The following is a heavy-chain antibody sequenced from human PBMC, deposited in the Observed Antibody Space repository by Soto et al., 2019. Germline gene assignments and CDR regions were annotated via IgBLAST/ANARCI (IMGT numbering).Heavy chain of an antibody. J-gene: IGHJ6*02. V-gene: IGHV3-43*01. Sequence: EVQLVESGGVVVQPGGSLRLSCAASGFTFDDYTMHWVRQAPGKGLEWVSLISWDGGSTYYADSVKGRFTISRDNSKNSLYLQMNSLRTEDTALYYCAKDKSGLFSGMDVWGQGTTVTVSS. CDR1: GFTFDDYT. D-gene: IGHD3-22*01. CDR3: AKDKSGLFSGMDV. CDR2: ISWDGGST.